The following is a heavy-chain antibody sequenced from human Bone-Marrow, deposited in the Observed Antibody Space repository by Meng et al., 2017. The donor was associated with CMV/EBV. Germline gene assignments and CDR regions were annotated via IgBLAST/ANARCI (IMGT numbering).Heavy chain of an antibody. J-gene: IGHJ4*02. CDR3: ARDLAAAGTFPGDY. V-gene: IGHV3-11*01. CDR2: ISSSGSTI. CDR1: GFPFSDYY. Sequence: SGFPFSDYYMSWIRQAPGKGLEWVSYISSSGSTIYYADSVKGRFTISRDNAKNSLYLQMNSLRAEDTAVYYCARDLAAAGTFPGDYWGQGTLVTVSS. D-gene: IGHD6-13*01.